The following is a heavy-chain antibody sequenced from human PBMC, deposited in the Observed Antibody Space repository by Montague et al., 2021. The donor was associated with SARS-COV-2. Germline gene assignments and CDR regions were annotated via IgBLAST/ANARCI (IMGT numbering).Heavy chain of an antibody. J-gene: IGHJ4*02. D-gene: IGHD5-24*01. V-gene: IGHV6-1*01. CDR3: LQGYYFDS. Sequence: CAISGDSVSSNNAAWNWIRQSPSRGLEWLGRTYYRSKWYNDYAVSVNSRITIDADTSKNHYSLQLKSMTPEDTAVYYCLQGYYFDSWGQGTLVTVSS. CDR1: GDSVSSNNAA. CDR2: TYYRSKWYN.